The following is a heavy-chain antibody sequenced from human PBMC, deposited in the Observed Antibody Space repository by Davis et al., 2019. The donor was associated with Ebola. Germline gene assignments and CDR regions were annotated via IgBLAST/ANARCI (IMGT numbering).Heavy chain of an antibody. D-gene: IGHD2-8*01. Sequence: GESLKISCAVSGFSFSTFGMHWVRQAPGKGLEWVALISYDGGTQYYADSVKGRFTISRDNSKNTLYLQMNSLKTEDTAVYFCAKDLLRLSNNYYATSASDSWGQGTLVTVSA. V-gene: IGHV3-30*18. CDR3: AKDLLRLSNNYYATSASDS. CDR2: ISYDGGTQ. CDR1: GFSFSTFG. J-gene: IGHJ4*02.